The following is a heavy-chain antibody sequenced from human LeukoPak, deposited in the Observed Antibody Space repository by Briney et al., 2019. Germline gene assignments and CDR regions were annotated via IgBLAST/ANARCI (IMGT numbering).Heavy chain of an antibody. CDR3: AKSSIQLWFFDY. Sequence: GGSLRLSCAASGFTFRIHWMTCVRQAPGKGLEWVAKIKQDGSEKYYVDSVKGRFTISRDNAKNSPYLQMNSLRAEDTAVYSCAKSSIQLWFFDYWGQGTLVTVPS. D-gene: IGHD5-18*01. J-gene: IGHJ4*02. CDR1: GFTFRIHW. CDR2: IKQDGSEK. V-gene: IGHV3-7*01.